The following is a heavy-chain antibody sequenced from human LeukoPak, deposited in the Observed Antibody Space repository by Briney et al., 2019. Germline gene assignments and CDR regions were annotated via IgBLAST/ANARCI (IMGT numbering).Heavy chain of an antibody. CDR3: AAAVTTGRAEHY. V-gene: IGHV3-23*05. Sequence: GGSLRLSCAASGFTFSSYAMTWVRQAPGKGLEWVSGISRSGNNTYYADSVAGRLTISGDNSKNTLYLQMNSLRADDTAVYYCAAAVTTGRAEHYWGQGTLVTVSS. CDR2: ISRSGNNT. J-gene: IGHJ4*02. D-gene: IGHD4-17*01. CDR1: GFTFSSYA.